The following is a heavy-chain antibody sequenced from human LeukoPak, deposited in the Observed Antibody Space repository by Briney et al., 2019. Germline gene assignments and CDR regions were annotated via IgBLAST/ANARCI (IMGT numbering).Heavy chain of an antibody. V-gene: IGHV4-4*07. Sequence: PSETLSLTCTVSGGSISSYYWSWIRQPAGKGLEWIGRIYTSGSTNYNPTLNSRVTMSVDTSKNQFSLKLSSVTAADTAVYYWARGVILRFLEWSWNDAFDIWGQGTMVTVSS. J-gene: IGHJ3*02. CDR2: IYTSGST. CDR1: GGSISSYY. CDR3: ARGVILRFLEWSWNDAFDI. D-gene: IGHD3-3*01.